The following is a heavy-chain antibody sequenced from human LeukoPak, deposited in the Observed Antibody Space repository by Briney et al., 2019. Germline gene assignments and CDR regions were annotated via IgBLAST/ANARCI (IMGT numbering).Heavy chain of an antibody. J-gene: IGHJ4*02. CDR2: ISAYNGNT. CDR1: GYTVASYG. V-gene: IGHV1-18*01. CDR3: ARDPGYDSSGYFDY. D-gene: IGHD3-22*01. Sequence: ASVKVSCKASGYTVASYGISWVGQAPGHRVEWMGWISAYNGNTNYAQKLQGRVTMTTDTSTSTAYMELRSLRSDDTAVYYCARDPGYDSSGYFDYWGQGTLVTVSS.